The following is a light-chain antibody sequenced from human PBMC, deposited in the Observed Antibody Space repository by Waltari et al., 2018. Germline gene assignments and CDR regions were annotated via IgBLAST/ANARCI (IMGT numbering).Light chain of an antibody. CDR3: QQVNSYPAT. J-gene: IGKJ4*01. CDR1: QSISNC. Sequence: DIQMTQSPSSVSAFVGDRVTITCRASQSISNCLAWYQQKPGKAPSLLIYDASEFQSGVPSRFSGRGSGTDFTLTISSLQAEDFATYYCQQVNSYPATFGGGTTVEIK. CDR2: DAS. V-gene: IGKV1-12*01.